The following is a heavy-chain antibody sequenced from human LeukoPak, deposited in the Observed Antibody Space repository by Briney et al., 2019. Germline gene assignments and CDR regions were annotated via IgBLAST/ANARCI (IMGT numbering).Heavy chain of an antibody. J-gene: IGHJ4*02. V-gene: IGHV1-2*02. Sequence: GASVRVSCKASGYTFIDYYMHWVRQAPGQGLEWIGWISPNSGGTKYVQKFQGRVTMTRDTSITTVYMELSGLSFDDTAVYYCARGGGRYSVAYWGQGTLVIVSS. CDR2: ISPNSGGT. D-gene: IGHD1-26*01. CDR1: GYTFIDYY. CDR3: ARGGGRYSVAY.